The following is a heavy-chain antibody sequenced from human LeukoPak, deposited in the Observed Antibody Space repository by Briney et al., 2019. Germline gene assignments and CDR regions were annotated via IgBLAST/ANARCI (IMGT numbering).Heavy chain of an antibody. Sequence: GGSLRLSCAASGFTFSSYGMHWVRQAPGKGLEWVAVIWYDGSNKYYADSVKGRFTISRDNSKNTLYLQMNSLRAEDTAVYYCARDLENCSGGSCYCYYYGMDVWGQGTTVTVSS. V-gene: IGHV3-33*01. J-gene: IGHJ6*02. CDR2: IWYDGSNK. CDR3: ARDLENCSGGSCYCYYYGMDV. D-gene: IGHD2-15*01. CDR1: GFTFSSYG.